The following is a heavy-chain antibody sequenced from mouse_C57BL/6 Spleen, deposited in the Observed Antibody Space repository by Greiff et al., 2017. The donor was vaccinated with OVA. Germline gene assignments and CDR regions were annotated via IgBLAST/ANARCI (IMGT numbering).Heavy chain of an antibody. CDR3: ARDYGSRVDY. CDR2: ISSGSSTI. CDR1: GFTFSDYG. D-gene: IGHD1-1*01. V-gene: IGHV5-17*01. Sequence: EVKLEESGGGLVKPGGSLKLSCAASGFTFSDYGMHWVRQAPEKGLEWVAYISSGSSTIYYADTVKGRFTLSRDNAKNTLFLQMTSLRADDTALYYCARDYGSRVDYWGQGTTLTVSS. J-gene: IGHJ2*01.